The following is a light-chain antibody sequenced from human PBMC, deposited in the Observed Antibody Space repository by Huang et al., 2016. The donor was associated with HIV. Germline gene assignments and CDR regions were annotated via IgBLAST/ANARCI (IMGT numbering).Light chain of an antibody. V-gene: IGKV3-11*01. Sequence: EIVLTQSPATLSLSPGERATLSCRASQSVNNYLGWYQQKRGQAPRLLIYVTSSRATGVPARFSGSGSGTAFTLTISSLEPEDFAVYYCQQRSNLLTFGGGTKVEI. CDR2: VTS. J-gene: IGKJ4*01. CDR3: QQRSNLLT. CDR1: QSVNNY.